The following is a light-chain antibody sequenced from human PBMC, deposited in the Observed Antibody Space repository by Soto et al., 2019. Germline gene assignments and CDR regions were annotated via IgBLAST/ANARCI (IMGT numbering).Light chain of an antibody. CDR2: GAS. Sequence: DVQLTQSPSFLSASVGDRVTFTCRASQDINSYLAWYQQKPGKAPKLLIYGASRLQNGVPSRFSGNGSGTEFTLTVSSLQPEDFATYYCQQLNSYPTFGGGTKVEIK. CDR3: QQLNSYPT. CDR1: QDINSY. V-gene: IGKV1-9*01. J-gene: IGKJ4*01.